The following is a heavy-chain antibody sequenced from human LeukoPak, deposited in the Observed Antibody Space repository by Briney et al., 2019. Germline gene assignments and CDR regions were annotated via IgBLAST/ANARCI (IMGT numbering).Heavy chain of an antibody. CDR1: GFTFSSYS. V-gene: IGHV3-48*02. D-gene: IGHD1-7*01. CDR3: ARDWAGVELALDY. J-gene: IGHJ4*02. CDR2: INIRSSAI. Sequence: PGGSLRLSCAASGFTFSSYSMNWVRQAPGKGLEWISYINIRSSAIHYADSVKGRFTTSRDNAKNSLYLQMNSLRDEDTAVYYCARDWAGVELALDYWGQGTLVTVSS.